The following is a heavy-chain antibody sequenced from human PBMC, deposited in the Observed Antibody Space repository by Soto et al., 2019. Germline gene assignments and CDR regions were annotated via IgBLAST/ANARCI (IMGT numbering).Heavy chain of an antibody. J-gene: IGHJ5*02. Sequence: SETLSLTCTVSGGSISNFYWSWIRQPPGKGLEWIGEINHSGSTNYNPSLKSRVTISVDTSKNQFSLKLSSVTAADTAVYYCATQYYDILTGPNWFDPWGQGTLVTVSS. CDR3: ATQYYDILTGPNWFDP. V-gene: IGHV4-34*01. D-gene: IGHD3-9*01. CDR1: GGSISNFY. CDR2: INHSGST.